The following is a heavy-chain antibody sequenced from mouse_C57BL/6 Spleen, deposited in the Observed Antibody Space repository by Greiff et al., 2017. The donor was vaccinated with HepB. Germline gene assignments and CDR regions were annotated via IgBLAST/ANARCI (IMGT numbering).Heavy chain of an antibody. CDR2: ISYDGSN. CDR1: GYSITSGYY. J-gene: IGHJ2*01. CDR3: ASSYDYDVDY. V-gene: IGHV3-6*01. D-gene: IGHD2-4*01. Sequence: EVKLVESGPGLVKPSQSLSLTCSVTGYSITSGYYWNWIRQFPGNKLEWMGYISYDGSNNYNPSLKNRISITRDTSKNQFFLKLNSVTTEDTATYYCASSYDYDVDYWGQGTTLTVSS.